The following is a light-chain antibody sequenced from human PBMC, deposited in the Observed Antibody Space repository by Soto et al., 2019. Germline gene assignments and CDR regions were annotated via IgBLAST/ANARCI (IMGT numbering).Light chain of an antibody. CDR3: QHYNSYSEA. V-gene: IGKV1-5*03. Sequence: DIQMTQSPSTLSGSVGDRVTITCRASQTIRIWLAWYQQKPGKAPKLLIYKASTLKSGDPSRFSGSGSGTEFTLTISSMQPDDVATYYCQHYNSYSEAFGQGPKVEL. CDR2: KAS. J-gene: IGKJ1*01. CDR1: QTIRIW.